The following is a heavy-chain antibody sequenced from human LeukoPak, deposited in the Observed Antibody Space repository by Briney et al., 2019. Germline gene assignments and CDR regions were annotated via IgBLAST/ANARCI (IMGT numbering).Heavy chain of an antibody. J-gene: IGHJ4*02. V-gene: IGHV3-30-3*01. Sequence: GGSLRLSCAASGFTFSSYAMHWVRQAPGKGLEWVAVISYDGSNKYYADSVKGRFTISRDNSKNTLYLQMNSLRAEDTAVYYCAAKHYDTATFGYWGQGTLVTVSS. D-gene: IGHD5-18*01. CDR3: AAKHYDTATFGY. CDR2: ISYDGSNK. CDR1: GFTFSSYA.